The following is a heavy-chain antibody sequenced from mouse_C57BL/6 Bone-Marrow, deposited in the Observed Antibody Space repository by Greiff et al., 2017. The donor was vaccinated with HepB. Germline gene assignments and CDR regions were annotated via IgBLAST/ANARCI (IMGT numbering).Heavy chain of an antibody. CDR2: IHPNSGST. V-gene: IGHV1-64*01. J-gene: IGHJ3*01. CDR1: GYTFTSYW. CDR3: ARPKAY. Sequence: QVQLKQPGAELVKPGASVKLSCKASGYTFTSYWMHWVKQRPGQGLEWIGMIHPNSGSTNYNEKFKSKATLTVDKSSSTAYMQLSSLTSEDSAVYYCARPKAYWGQGTLVTVSA.